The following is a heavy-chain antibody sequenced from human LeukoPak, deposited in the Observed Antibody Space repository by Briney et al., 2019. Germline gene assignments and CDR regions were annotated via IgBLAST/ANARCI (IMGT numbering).Heavy chain of an antibody. J-gene: IGHJ4*02. CDR2: IIPIFGTA. V-gene: IGHV1-69*13. CDR1: GYTFTGYY. Sequence: SVKVSCKASGYTFTGYYMHWVRQAPGQGLEWMGGIIPIFGTANYAQKFQGRVTITADESTSTAYMELSSLRSEDTAVYYCATHYYDSSGYYHYFDYWGQGTLVTVSS. CDR3: ATHYYDSSGYYHYFDY. D-gene: IGHD3-22*01.